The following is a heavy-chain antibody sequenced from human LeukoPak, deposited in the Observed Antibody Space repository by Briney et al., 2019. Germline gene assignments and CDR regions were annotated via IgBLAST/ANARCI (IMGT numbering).Heavy chain of an antibody. CDR3: AKTYYYDSSGYWTLGTFDY. Sequence: GGSLRLSCAASGFTLSSYAMNWVRQAPGKGLEWVSGISGSGGSTYYADSVKGRFTISRDNSKNTLYLQMNSLRAEDTAVYYCAKTYYYDSSGYWTLGTFDYWGQGTLVTVSS. J-gene: IGHJ4*02. CDR2: ISGSGGST. D-gene: IGHD3-22*01. CDR1: GFTLSSYA. V-gene: IGHV3-23*01.